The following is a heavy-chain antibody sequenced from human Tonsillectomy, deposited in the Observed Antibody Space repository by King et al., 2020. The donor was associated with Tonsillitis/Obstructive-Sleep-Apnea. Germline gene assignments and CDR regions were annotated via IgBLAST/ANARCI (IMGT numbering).Heavy chain of an antibody. CDR3: ARDPYSSSPVSGYFDY. CDR2: ISSSSSYI. Sequence: VQLVESGGGLVKPGGSLRLSCAASGFTFSSYSMNWVRQAPGKGLEWVSSISSSSSYIYYADSVKGRFTISRDNAKNSLYLQMNSLRAEDTAVYYCARDPYSSSPVSGYFDYWGQGTLVTVSS. J-gene: IGHJ4*02. V-gene: IGHV3-21*01. D-gene: IGHD6-6*01. CDR1: GFTFSSYS.